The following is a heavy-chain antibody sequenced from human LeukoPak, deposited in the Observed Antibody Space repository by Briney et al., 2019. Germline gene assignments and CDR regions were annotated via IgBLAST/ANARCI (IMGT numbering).Heavy chain of an antibody. J-gene: IGHJ5*02. V-gene: IGHV3-30*07. D-gene: IGHD1-14*01. CDR3: ARDYNRGIPSSGWFDP. CDR2: ISYDGSNK. CDR1: GFTFSSYA. Sequence: GGSLRLSCAASGFTFSSYAMHWVRQAPGKGLEWVAVISYDGSNKCYADSVKGRFTISRDNSKNTLYLQMNSLRAEDTAVYYCARDYNRGIPSSGWFDPWGQGTLVTVSS.